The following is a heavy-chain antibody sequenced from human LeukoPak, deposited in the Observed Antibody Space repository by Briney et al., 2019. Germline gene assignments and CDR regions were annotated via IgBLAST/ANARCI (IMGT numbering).Heavy chain of an antibody. CDR1: GGSFSGYY. J-gene: IGHJ4*02. CDR3: ARGIRRRYCSSTSCSPAFDY. CDR2: INHSGST. Sequence: SETLSLTCAVYGGSFSGYYWSWIRQPPGKGLEWIGEINHSGSTNYNPSLKSRVTISVDTSKNQFSLKLSSVTAADTAVYYWARGIRRRYCSSTSCSPAFDYWGQGTLVTVSS. V-gene: IGHV4-34*01. D-gene: IGHD2-2*01.